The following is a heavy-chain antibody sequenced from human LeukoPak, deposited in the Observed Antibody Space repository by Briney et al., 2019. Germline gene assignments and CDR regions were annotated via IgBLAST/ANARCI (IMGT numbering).Heavy chain of an antibody. Sequence: GGSLRLSCAASGFTFSSYSMNWVRQAPGKGLEWVSYISSSSSTIYYADSVKGRFTISRDNSKNTLYLQMNSLRAEDTAVYYCAKDQLRYFDWSAPYYFDYWGQGTLVTVSS. V-gene: IGHV3-48*01. J-gene: IGHJ4*02. CDR1: GFTFSSYS. D-gene: IGHD3-9*01. CDR3: AKDQLRYFDWSAPYYFDY. CDR2: ISSSSSTI.